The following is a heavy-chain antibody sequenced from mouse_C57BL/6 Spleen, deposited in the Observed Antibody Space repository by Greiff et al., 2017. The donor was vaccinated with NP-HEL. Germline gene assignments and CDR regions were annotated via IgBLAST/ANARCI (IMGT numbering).Heavy chain of an antibody. CDR3: ARAKVATGDY. J-gene: IGHJ2*01. CDR2: IHPNSGST. V-gene: IGHV1-64*01. Sequence: QVQLQQSGAELVKPGASVKLSCKASGYTFTSYWMHWVKQRPGQGLEWIGMIHPNSGSTNYNEKFESKATLTVDKSSSTAYMQLSSLTSEDAAVYYCARAKVATGDYWGQGTTLTVSS. D-gene: IGHD1-1*01. CDR1: GYTFTSYW.